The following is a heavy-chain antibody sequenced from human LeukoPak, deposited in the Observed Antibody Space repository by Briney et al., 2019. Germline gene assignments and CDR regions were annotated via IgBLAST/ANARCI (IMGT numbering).Heavy chain of an antibody. Sequence: PSGTLSLTCTVSGGSISSTTYYWGWIRQTPGKGLEWIGSIYYTGSTYSNPSLRSRVTISIDTSKNQFSLNLSSVTAADTAVYYCARDPGALITMTINNWFDPWGQGTLVTVSS. D-gene: IGHD3-22*01. CDR1: GGSISSTTYY. V-gene: IGHV4-39*07. J-gene: IGHJ5*02. CDR3: ARDPGALITMTINNWFDP. CDR2: IYYTGST.